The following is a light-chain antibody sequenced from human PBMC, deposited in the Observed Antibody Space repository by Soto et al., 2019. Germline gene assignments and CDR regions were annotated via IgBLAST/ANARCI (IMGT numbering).Light chain of an antibody. CDR3: RSYASSTTYV. J-gene: IGLJ1*01. CDR2: EVT. V-gene: IGLV2-23*02. Sequence: QSVLTQPASVSGSPGQSITISCTGTSSDVGSYNLVSWYQQHPGKAPKLMIYEVTKRPSGVSNRFSGSKSGNTASLTISGLQAEDEADYYCRSYASSTTYVFGTGTKVTVL. CDR1: SSDVGSYNL.